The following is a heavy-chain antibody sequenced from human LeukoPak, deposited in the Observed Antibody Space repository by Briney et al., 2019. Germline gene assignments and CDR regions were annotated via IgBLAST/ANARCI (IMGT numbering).Heavy chain of an antibody. V-gene: IGHV3-7*01. J-gene: IGHJ4*02. D-gene: IGHD2-2*01. CDR1: GFTLSSYW. CDR3: ARDSVVAGPVAIGASDY. CDR2: IKQDASER. Sequence: GGSLRLSCAASGFTLSSYWMSWVRQAPGKGLEWVANIKQDASERNYVASVKGRFTISRDNAKNSLYLQMNSLRADDTAVYYCARDSVVAGPVAIGASDYWGQGTLVTVSS.